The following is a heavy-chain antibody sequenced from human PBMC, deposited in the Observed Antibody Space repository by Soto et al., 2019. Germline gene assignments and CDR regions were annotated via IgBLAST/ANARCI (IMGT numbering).Heavy chain of an antibody. CDR2: ISWNSGSI. CDR3: AKDMKDIVLVPAALGYYYYGMDV. CDR1: GFTFDDYA. Sequence: GGSLRLSCAASGFTFDDYAMHWVRQAPGKGLEWVSGISWNSGSIGYADSVKGRFTISRDNAKNSLYLQMNSLRAEDTALYYCAKDMKDIVLVPAALGYYYYGMDVWGQGTTVTVSS. J-gene: IGHJ6*02. D-gene: IGHD2-2*01. V-gene: IGHV3-9*01.